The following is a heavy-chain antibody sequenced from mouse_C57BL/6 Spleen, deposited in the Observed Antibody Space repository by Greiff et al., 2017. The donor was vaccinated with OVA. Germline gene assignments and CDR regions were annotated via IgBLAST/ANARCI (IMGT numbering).Heavy chain of an antibody. Sequence: VQLQQSGAELVRPGASVTLSCKASGYTFTDYEMHWVKQTPVHGLEWIGAIDPETGGTAYKQKFKGKAILTAEKSSRTAYMELPTLTSEDSAVYYCTRSYYYGSDWGQGTTLTVSS. CDR3: TRSYYYGSD. CDR2: IDPETGGT. J-gene: IGHJ2*01. V-gene: IGHV1-15*01. CDR1: GYTFTDYE. D-gene: IGHD1-1*01.